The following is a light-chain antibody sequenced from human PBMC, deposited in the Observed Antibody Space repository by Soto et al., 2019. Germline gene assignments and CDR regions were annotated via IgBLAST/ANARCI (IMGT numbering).Light chain of an antibody. Sequence: QSALTQPASVSGSPGQSITISCAGTSSDVGGYDYVSWYQQHPGKAPTLMIFDVSNRPSRVSNRFSGSKSGNTASLTIYGLRAEDEADDYCSSYASTSSPVVFGGGTKLTVL. J-gene: IGLJ2*01. CDR3: SSYASTSSPVV. V-gene: IGLV2-14*01. CDR1: SSDVGGYDY. CDR2: DVS.